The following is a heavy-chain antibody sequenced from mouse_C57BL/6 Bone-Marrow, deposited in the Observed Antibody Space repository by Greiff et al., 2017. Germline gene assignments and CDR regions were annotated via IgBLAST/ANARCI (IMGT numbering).Heavy chain of an antibody. Sequence: VQLQQSGAELARPGASVKLSCKASGYTFTSYGISWVKQRTGQGLEWIGELYPRSGNTSYTETFKGKATLTADKSSSTTYMKLRSLTSDDSTVYFCARSGGLPYAMDYWGQGTSVTVSA. D-gene: IGHD2-2*01. J-gene: IGHJ4*01. CDR1: GYTFTSYG. CDR2: LYPRSGNT. CDR3: ARSGGLPYAMDY. V-gene: IGHV1-81*01.